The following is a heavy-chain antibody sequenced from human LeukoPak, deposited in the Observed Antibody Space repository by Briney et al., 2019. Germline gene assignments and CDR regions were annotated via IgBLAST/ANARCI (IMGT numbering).Heavy chain of an antibody. CDR3: AKVSQWGNSRWYEGD. Sequence: GGSLRLSCAASGFTFSSSPMSWVRQAPGEGLDWVSSISADGPTYYADSVKGRFTISRDNSKNTLYLQMNSLRGEDTAVYYCAKVSQWGNSRWYEGDWGQGTLVTVSS. V-gene: IGHV3-23*01. J-gene: IGHJ4*02. D-gene: IGHD6-13*01. CDR1: GFTFSSSP. CDR2: ISADGPT.